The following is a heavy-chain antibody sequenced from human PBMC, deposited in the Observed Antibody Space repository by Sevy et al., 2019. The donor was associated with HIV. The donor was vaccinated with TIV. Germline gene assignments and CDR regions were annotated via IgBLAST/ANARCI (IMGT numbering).Heavy chain of an antibody. CDR2: MKQDGSEK. CDR3: VREGLGGYCYSLDC. V-gene: IGHV3-7*01. D-gene: IGHD5-18*01. Sequence: GGSLRLSCAASGFTFSSYWLSWVRQAPGKGLEWVATMKQDGSEKYYVDSVKGRFTISRDNAKKSLYLQMNSLRVEDTAVYYCVREGLGGYCYSLDCWGQGTLVTVSS. CDR1: GFTFSSYW. J-gene: IGHJ4*02.